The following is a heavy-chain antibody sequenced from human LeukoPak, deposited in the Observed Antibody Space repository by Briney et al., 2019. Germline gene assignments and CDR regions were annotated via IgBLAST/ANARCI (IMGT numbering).Heavy chain of an antibody. V-gene: IGHV1-18*01. Sequence: ASVKVSCKASGYTFTSYGISWVRQAPGQGLEWMGWISAYNGNTNYAQKLQGRVTMTTDTSTSTAYMELRSPRSDDTAVYYCARFRDQKDYFDYWGQGTLVTVSS. J-gene: IGHJ4*02. D-gene: IGHD2-2*01. CDR2: ISAYNGNT. CDR3: ARFRDQKDYFDY. CDR1: GYTFTSYG.